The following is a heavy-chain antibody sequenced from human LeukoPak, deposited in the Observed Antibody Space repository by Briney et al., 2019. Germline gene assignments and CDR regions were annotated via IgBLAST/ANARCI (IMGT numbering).Heavy chain of an antibody. D-gene: IGHD3-22*01. J-gene: IGHJ4*02. Sequence: PGGSLRLSCTVSGFTFGDYAMGWVRQAPGKGLEWVGFIRSKAYGGTTEYAASVKGRFTISRDDSKSIAYLQMNSLKTEDTAVYYCAREPSPPIYYDSSGYFDYWGQGTLVTVSS. CDR2: IRSKAYGGTT. V-gene: IGHV3-49*04. CDR1: GFTFGDYA. CDR3: AREPSPPIYYDSSGYFDY.